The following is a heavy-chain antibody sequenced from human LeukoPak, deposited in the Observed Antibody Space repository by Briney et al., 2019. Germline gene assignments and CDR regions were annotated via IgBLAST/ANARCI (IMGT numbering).Heavy chain of an antibody. V-gene: IGHV3-48*01. J-gene: IGHJ4*02. CDR1: GFTFSSYS. CDR3: ARRTSGYDLDY. Sequence: GGSLRLSCAASGFTFSSYSMNWVRQAPGKGLEWVSYISSSSSTIYYADSVKGRFTISRDNAKNSLYLQMNSLRAEDTAVYYCARRTSGYDLDYWGQGTLVTVSS. CDR2: ISSSSSTI. D-gene: IGHD5-12*01.